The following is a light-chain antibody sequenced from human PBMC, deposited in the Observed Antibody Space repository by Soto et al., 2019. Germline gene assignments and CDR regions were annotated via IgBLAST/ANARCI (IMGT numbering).Light chain of an antibody. CDR1: SGSVSTNYY. Sequence: QTVVTQEPSFSVSPGRTVTLTCGLSSGSVSTNYYPSWYQQTPGQAPRTLIYSTNTRSSGVPDRFSGSILGNKAALTITGAQADDESDYYCVLYMGSGRVVFGGGTKVTVL. J-gene: IGLJ2*01. CDR3: VLYMGSGRVV. V-gene: IGLV8-61*01. CDR2: STN.